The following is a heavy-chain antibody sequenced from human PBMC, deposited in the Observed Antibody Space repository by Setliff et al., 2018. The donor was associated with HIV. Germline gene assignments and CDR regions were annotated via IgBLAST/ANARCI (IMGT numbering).Heavy chain of an antibody. CDR1: GYTFTGYF. CDR3: AREYDVLTGYYISAFDI. Sequence: GASVKVSCKASGYTFTGYFIHWVRQAPGQGLEWVGRINPNSGDTNFAQKFQGRITMTRDTSISTAYLELNRLRSDDTAVYYCAREYDVLTGYYISAFDIWGQGTMVTV. V-gene: IGHV1-2*06. CDR2: INPNSGDT. J-gene: IGHJ3*02. D-gene: IGHD3-9*01.